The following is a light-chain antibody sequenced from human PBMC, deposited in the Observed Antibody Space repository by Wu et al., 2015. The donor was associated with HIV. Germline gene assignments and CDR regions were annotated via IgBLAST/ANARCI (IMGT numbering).Light chain of an antibody. CDR2: GAS. J-gene: IGKJ1*01. CDR3: QQYGSSPSWT. Sequence: SCRASQSVSSSYLAWYQQKPGQAPRLLIYGASSRATGIPDRFSGMGLGQTSLSPSADWSLKIFAVYYCQQYGSSPSWTFGQGTKVEIK. V-gene: IGKV3-20*01. CDR1: QSVSSSY.